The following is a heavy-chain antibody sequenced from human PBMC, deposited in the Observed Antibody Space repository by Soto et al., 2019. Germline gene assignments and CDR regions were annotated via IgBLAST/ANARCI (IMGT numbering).Heavy chain of an antibody. CDR1: GFTFSNNG. CDR2: ISYEGSEK. CDR3: VKDKGAAAGFDY. Sequence: QVHLVESGGGVVQPGRSLRLSCAASGFTFSNNGMHWVRQVPGKGLEWMGVISYEGSEKYYAGSVKGRFTISRDNSKNTLYLQMDTLRAEDTAIYYCVKDKGAAAGFDYWGQGILVTVSS. D-gene: IGHD6-13*01. V-gene: IGHV3-30*18. J-gene: IGHJ4*02.